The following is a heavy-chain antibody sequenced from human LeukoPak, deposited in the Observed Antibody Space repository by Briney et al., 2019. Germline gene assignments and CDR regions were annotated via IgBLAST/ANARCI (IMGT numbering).Heavy chain of an antibody. D-gene: IGHD3-10*01. Sequence: PGGSLRLSCAASGFTFSSYWMSWVRQAPGKGLEWVANIKQDGSEKYYVDSVKGRFTISRDNSKNTLYLQMNSLRAEDTAVYYCAKEGTMVRGVHIPYGMDVWGQGTTVTVSS. CDR1: GFTFSSYW. V-gene: IGHV3-7*01. CDR3: AKEGTMVRGVHIPYGMDV. J-gene: IGHJ6*02. CDR2: IKQDGSEK.